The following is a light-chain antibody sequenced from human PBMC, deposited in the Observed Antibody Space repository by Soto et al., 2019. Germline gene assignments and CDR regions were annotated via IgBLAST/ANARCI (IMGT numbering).Light chain of an antibody. J-gene: IGLJ1*01. Sequence: QSALTQPASVSGSPGQSITISCTGTSTDVGRYNYFSWYQQHPGKAPKLMVYDVSNRPSWVSNRFSGSKSGITASLTISGLQAEDEADYYCTSYTSDSTYVFGTGTKVTVL. CDR1: STDVGRYNY. V-gene: IGLV2-14*01. CDR2: DVS. CDR3: TSYTSDSTYV.